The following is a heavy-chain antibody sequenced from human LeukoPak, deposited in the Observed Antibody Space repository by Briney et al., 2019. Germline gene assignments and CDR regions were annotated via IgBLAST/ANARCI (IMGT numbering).Heavy chain of an antibody. CDR3: AKYMGYYGRELDY. Sequence: GGSLRLSCVASGFAFTCYAMSWVRQAPGKGLEWVSAINGDGRDIHYVDSVKGRFTISRDNSNNMLYLRINSLRAEDTALYYCAKYMGYYGRELDYWGQGALVTVSS. D-gene: IGHD3-10*01. J-gene: IGHJ4*02. CDR1: GFAFTCYA. V-gene: IGHV3-23*01. CDR2: INGDGRDI.